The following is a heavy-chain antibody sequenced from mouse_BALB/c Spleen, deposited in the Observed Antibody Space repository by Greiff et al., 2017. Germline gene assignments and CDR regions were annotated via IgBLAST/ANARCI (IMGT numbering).Heavy chain of an antibody. CDR3: ASGLRLHPLYWYFDD. V-gene: IGHV1-74*01. J-gene: IGHJ1*01. Sequence: QVQLKQPGAELVRPGASVKLSCKASGYTFTSYWMNWVKQRPEQGLEWIGRIDPYDSETYYNQKFKDKAILTVDKSSSTTYMQLSSMTSEDAAVYYCASGLRLHPLYWYFDDWGAGTTVTVSS. D-gene: IGHD1-2*01. CDR1: GYTFTSYW. CDR2: IDPYDSET.